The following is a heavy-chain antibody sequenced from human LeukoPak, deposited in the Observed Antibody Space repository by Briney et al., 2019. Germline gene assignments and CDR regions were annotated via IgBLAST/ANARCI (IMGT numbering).Heavy chain of an antibody. J-gene: IGHJ4*02. CDR3: ARDGVIVVVTATDY. CDR2: IKQDGSEK. Sequence: GGSLRLSCAASGFTFSSYWMSWARQAPGKGLEWVTNIKQDGSEKYYVDSVKGRFTISRDNAKNSLYLQMNSLRAEDTAVYYCARDGVIVVVTATDYWGQRTLVTVSS. D-gene: IGHD2-21*02. V-gene: IGHV3-7*01. CDR1: GFTFSSYW.